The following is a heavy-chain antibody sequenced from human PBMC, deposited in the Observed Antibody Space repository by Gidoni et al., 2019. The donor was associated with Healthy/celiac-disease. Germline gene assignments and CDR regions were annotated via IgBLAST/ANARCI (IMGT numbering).Heavy chain of an antibody. Sequence: EVQLVESGGGLVQPGRSLRLSCTASGFTFGDYAMSWVRQAPGKGLEWVGFIRSKAYGGTTEYAASVKGRFTISRDDSKSIAYLQMNSLKTEDTAVYYCTRGVVPAAATYYYYGMDVWGQGTTVTVSS. CDR1: GFTFGDYA. D-gene: IGHD2-2*01. V-gene: IGHV3-49*04. J-gene: IGHJ6*02. CDR3: TRGVVPAAATYYYYGMDV. CDR2: IRSKAYGGTT.